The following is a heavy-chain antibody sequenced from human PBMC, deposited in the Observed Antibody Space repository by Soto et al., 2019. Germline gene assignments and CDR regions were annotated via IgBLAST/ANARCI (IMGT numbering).Heavy chain of an antibody. D-gene: IGHD2-8*02. J-gene: IGHJ4*02. CDR2: IDPSDSYI. CDR3: ASSVLVTSTMNYFDL. V-gene: IGHV5-10-1*01. Sequence: GESLKISCQGSGYSFTSYWISWVRQMPGKGLEWMGRIDPSDSYISYSPSFQGHVTISIDKSNTTAYLQWSTLKAPDTAIYFCASSVLVTSTMNYFDLWGQGTLVTVSS. CDR1: GYSFTSYW.